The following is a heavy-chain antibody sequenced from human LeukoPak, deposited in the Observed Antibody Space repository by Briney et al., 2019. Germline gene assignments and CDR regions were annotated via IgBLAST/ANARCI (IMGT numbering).Heavy chain of an antibody. J-gene: IGHJ3*02. CDR2: ISWNSGSI. D-gene: IGHD3-22*01. CDR1: GFTFDDYA. Sequence: PGRSLRLSCAASGFTFDDYAMHWVRQAPGKGLEWVSGISWNSGSIGYADSVKGRFTISRDNAKNSLYLQMNSLRAEDTALYYCAKGPYYYDSSGSRGGAFDIWGRGTMVTVSS. CDR3: AKGPYYYDSSGSRGGAFDI. V-gene: IGHV3-9*01.